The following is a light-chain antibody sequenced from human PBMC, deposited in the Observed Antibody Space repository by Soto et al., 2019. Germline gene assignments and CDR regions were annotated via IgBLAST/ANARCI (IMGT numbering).Light chain of an antibody. J-gene: IGLJ1*01. V-gene: IGLV2-14*03. CDR3: SSYTTSNTRQIV. Sequence: QSALTQPASVSGSPGQSINISCTGTSSDVCGYNYVSWYQHHPGKAPKLIIYDVSNRPSGVSNPFSGSKSGNTASLTISGLQPEDEADYYCSSYTTSNTRQIVFGAGTKVTV. CDR1: SSDVCGYNY. CDR2: DVS.